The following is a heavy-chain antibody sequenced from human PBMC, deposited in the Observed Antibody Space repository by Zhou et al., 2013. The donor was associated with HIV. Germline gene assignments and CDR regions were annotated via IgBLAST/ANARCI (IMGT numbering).Heavy chain of an antibody. J-gene: IGHJ3*02. CDR3: ARDRARHDYYDSSGYYNDAFDI. D-gene: IGHD3-22*01. CDR1: GYTFTGYY. CDR2: INPNSGGT. Sequence: QVQLVQSGAEVKKPGASVKVSCKASGYTFTGYYMHWVRQAPGQGLEWMGWINPNSGGTNYAQKFQGRVTMTRDTSISTAYMELSRLRSDDTAVYYCARDRARHDYYDSSGYYNDAFDIWGQGTMVTVSS. V-gene: IGHV1-2*02.